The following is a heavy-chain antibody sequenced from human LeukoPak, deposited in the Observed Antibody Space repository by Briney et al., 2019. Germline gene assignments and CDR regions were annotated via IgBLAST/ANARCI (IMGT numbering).Heavy chain of an antibody. J-gene: IGHJ4*02. V-gene: IGHV3-74*01. CDR3: ARLDPSGYYFDY. CDR2: VNSDGSST. Sequence: PGGSLRLSCAASVFTFRSYGMHWVRQAPGKGLVRVSRVNSDGSSTSYADSVKGRFTISRDNAKNTLYLQMNSLRAEDTAVYYCARLDPSGYYFDYWGQGTLVTVSS. D-gene: IGHD3/OR15-3a*01. CDR1: VFTFRSYG.